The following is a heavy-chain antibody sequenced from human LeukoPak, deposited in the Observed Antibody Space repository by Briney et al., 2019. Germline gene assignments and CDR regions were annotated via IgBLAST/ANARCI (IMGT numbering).Heavy chain of an antibody. CDR1: GYTFTSYY. CDR2: FDPEDGET. D-gene: IGHD2-15*01. J-gene: IGHJ4*02. V-gene: IGHV1-24*01. Sequence: ASVKVSCKASGYTFTSYYMHWVRQAPGQGLEWMGGFDPEDGETIYAQKFQGRVTMTEDTSTDTAYMELSSLRSEDTAVYYCATEERSGGYITYFDYWGQGTLVTVSS. CDR3: ATEERSGGYITYFDY.